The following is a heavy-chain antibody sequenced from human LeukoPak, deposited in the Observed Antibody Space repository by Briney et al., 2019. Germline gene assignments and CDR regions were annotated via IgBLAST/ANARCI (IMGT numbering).Heavy chain of an antibody. CDR3: ARPGVGSGRYGAFDI. CDR1: GASITYY. V-gene: IGHV4-4*02. D-gene: IGHD5-18*01. CDR2: VHRDGYT. J-gene: IGHJ3*02. Sequence: PSGTLSLTCAVSGASITYYWSWVRQPPGKGLEWIGEVHRDGYTNYNPSLKSRVTMSVDKSKNQLSLQLTSVTAADTAVYYCARPGVGSGRYGAFDIWGQGTMVTVSS.